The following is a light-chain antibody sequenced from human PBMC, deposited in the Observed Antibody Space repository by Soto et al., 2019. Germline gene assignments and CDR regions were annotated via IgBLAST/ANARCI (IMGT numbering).Light chain of an antibody. V-gene: IGKV2-28*01. CDR2: LGS. Sequence: DIVMTQSPLSLPVTPVDPASISFRSSQILLHTNGKKYMDWYLQKPGQSPQLLIYLGSNRASGVPDRFSGSGSGTDFSLKISRVEAEDVGVYYCIQALQTPITFGQGTRLEI. CDR1: QILLHTNGKKY. CDR3: IQALQTPIT. J-gene: IGKJ5*01.